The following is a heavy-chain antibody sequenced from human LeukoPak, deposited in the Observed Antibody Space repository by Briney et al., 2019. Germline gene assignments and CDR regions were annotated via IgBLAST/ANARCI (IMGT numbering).Heavy chain of an antibody. D-gene: IGHD3-16*02. CDR2: IKEDGSEK. CDR3: ARALGRIDSY. Sequence: GGSLGLSCAASGFTFSSYWMSWVRQAPGKGLEWVANIKEDGSEKYYVDSVKGRFTLSRDNAKNSVYLQMNSLRAEDTAVYYCARALGRIDSYWGQGTLVTVSS. J-gene: IGHJ4*02. CDR1: GFTFSSYW. V-gene: IGHV3-7*03.